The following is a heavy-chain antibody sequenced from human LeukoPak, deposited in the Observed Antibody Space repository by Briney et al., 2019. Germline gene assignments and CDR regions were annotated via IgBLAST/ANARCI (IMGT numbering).Heavy chain of an antibody. Sequence: ASVKVSCKASGYTFTSYGISWVRQAPGQGLEWMGWISGYNGHTKYAQKFQGRVTKTTDTSTSTAYMQLRSLTSDDTAVFYCARGLPPRRNYDSSGYYSYYFDYWGQGTLVTVSS. D-gene: IGHD3-22*01. J-gene: IGHJ4*02. V-gene: IGHV1-18*01. CDR2: ISGYNGHT. CDR1: GYTFTSYG. CDR3: ARGLPPRRNYDSSGYYSYYFDY.